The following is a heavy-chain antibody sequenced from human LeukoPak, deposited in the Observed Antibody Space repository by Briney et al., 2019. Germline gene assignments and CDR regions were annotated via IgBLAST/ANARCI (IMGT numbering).Heavy chain of an antibody. V-gene: IGHV3-11*06. CDR3: ARGTGTTAYFDY. D-gene: IGHD1-1*01. J-gene: IGHJ4*02. CDR2: ISGSSGYT. CDR1: GFTFSDYY. Sequence: GGSLRLSCAASGFTFSDYYMSWVRQAPGKGLEGVSYISGSSGYTKYADSVKGRFTISRDNAKNSLYLQVNSLRAEDTAVYYCARGTGTTAYFDYWGQGTLVTVSS.